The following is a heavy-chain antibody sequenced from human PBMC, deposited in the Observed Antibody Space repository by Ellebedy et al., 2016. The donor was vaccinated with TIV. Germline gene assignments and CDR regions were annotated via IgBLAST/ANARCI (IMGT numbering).Heavy chain of an antibody. CDR3: AIFYYDSSGYEGPGRRWGPRRWGSPPKHDAFDI. D-gene: IGHD3-22*01. V-gene: IGHV1-69*13. CDR1: GGTFSSYA. CDR2: IIPIFGTA. Sequence: SVKVSCXASGGTFSSYAISWVRQAPGQGLEWMGGIIPIFGTANYAQKFQGRVTITADESTSTAYMELSSLRSEDTAVYYCAIFYYDSSGYEGPGRRWGPRRWGSPPKHDAFDIWGQGTMVTVSS. J-gene: IGHJ3*02.